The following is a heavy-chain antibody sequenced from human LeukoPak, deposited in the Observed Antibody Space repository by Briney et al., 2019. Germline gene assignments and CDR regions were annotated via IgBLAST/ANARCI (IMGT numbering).Heavy chain of an antibody. CDR1: GGSISSGGYY. D-gene: IGHD1-1*01. CDR3: ARAPRELERPFDY. J-gene: IGHJ4*02. V-gene: IGHV4-31*03. Sequence: KPSETLSLTCTVSGGSISSGGYYWSWIRQHPGKGLEWIGYIYYSGSTYYNPSLKSRVTISVDTSKNQFSLKLSSVTAADTAVYYCARAPRELERPFDYWGQGTLVTVPS. CDR2: IYYSGST.